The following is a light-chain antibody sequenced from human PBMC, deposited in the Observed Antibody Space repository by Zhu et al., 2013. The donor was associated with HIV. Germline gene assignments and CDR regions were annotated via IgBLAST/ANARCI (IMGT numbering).Light chain of an antibody. CDR3: VAYTSTSTIL. Sequence: QSALTQPASVSGSPGQSITISCTGTSSDVGGYNYVSWYQQHPGTAPKLIIFEVSNRPSGVSNRFSASKSGNTASLTISGLQAEDEGDYYCVAYTSTSTILFGGGTKLTVL. CDR1: SSDVGGYNY. J-gene: IGLJ2*01. CDR2: EVS. V-gene: IGLV2-14*01.